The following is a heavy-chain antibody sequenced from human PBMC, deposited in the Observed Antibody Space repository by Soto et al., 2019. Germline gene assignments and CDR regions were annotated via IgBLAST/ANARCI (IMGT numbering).Heavy chain of an antibody. CDR1: GYSFTDHH. D-gene: IGHD2-8*01. CDR3: ARGDSTDCSNGVCSFFYKHDMDV. J-gene: IGHJ6*02. Sequence: ASVKVSGKASGYSFTDHHIHWVRQAPGQGLEWLGRINPKSGGTSTAQKFQGWVTMTTDTSISTASMELTRLTSDDTAIYYCARGDSTDCSNGVCSFFYKHDMDVWGQGTTVTVSS. CDR2: INPKSGGT. V-gene: IGHV1-2*04.